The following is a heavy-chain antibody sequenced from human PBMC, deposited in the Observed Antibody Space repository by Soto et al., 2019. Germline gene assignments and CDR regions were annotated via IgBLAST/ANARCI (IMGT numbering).Heavy chain of an antibody. D-gene: IGHD3-3*01. Sequence: QVQLQQWGAGLLKPSETLSLTCAVYGGSFSGYYWSWIRQPPGKGLEWIGEINHSGSTNYNPSLKSRVTISIDTSKNQLPLKLSSVTAADAAVYYGARGVRKFGVVRYCYYYMAVWGKGTTVTVSS. CDR3: ARGVRKFGVVRYCYYYMAV. CDR2: INHSGST. V-gene: IGHV4-34*01. J-gene: IGHJ6*03. CDR1: GGSFSGYY.